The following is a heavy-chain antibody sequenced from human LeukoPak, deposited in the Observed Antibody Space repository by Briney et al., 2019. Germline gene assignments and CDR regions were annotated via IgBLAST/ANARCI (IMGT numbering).Heavy chain of an antibody. D-gene: IGHD2-15*01. V-gene: IGHV3-64*01. J-gene: IGHJ4*02. CDR2: ISNNGGST. CDR3: ARGDVMVVAATLNY. CDR1: RFTFSSYA. Sequence: PGGSLRLSCAASRFTFSSYAMRWVRQAPGKGLEYVSGISNNGGSTFYANSVKGRFTISRDNSQNTLYLQMGSLRPEDMAVYYCARGDVMVVAATLNYWGQGTLVTVSS.